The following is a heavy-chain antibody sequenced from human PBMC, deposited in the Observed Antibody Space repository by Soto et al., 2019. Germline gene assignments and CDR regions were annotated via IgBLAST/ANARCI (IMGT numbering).Heavy chain of an antibody. Sequence: QVQLQESGPGLVKPSETLALTCTVSGGSVSSGSFYWGWIRQPPGKGLEWIGYIYDSGNTNYNPSLKSRVTILVDTSKNQFSLKLSSVTAADTAMYYCARKYSWGSGRGRSMDVWGQGTTVIVS. J-gene: IGHJ6*02. D-gene: IGHD3-10*01. V-gene: IGHV4-61*01. CDR3: ARKYSWGSGRGRSMDV. CDR1: GGSVSSGSFY. CDR2: IYDSGNT.